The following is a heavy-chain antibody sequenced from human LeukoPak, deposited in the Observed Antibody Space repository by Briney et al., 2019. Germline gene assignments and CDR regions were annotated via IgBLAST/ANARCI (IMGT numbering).Heavy chain of an antibody. D-gene: IGHD3-22*01. CDR2: IYYSGST. V-gene: IGHV4-31*11. CDR1: GGSFSGYY. Sequence: PSETLSLTCAVYGGSFSGYYWSWIRQHPGKGLEWIGYIYYSGSTYYNPSLKSRVTISVDTSKNQFSLKLSSVTAADTAVYYCARWHYYDSSGRPDWGQGTLVTVSS. CDR3: ARWHYYDSSGRPD. J-gene: IGHJ4*02.